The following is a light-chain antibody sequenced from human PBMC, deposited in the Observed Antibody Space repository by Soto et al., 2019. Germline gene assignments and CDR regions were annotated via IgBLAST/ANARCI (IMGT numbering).Light chain of an antibody. J-gene: IGLJ2*01. CDR1: SSDVGGYNY. V-gene: IGLV2-14*01. CDR2: DVS. Sequence: QSALTQPASVSGSPGQSITISCTGTSSDVGGYNYVSWYQQHPGKAPKLMIYDVSNRPSGVSNRFSGSKSGNTASLTISGIPAVDEADYYRRSCPSSRTLVFGGGTTLIVL. CDR3: RSCPSSRTLV.